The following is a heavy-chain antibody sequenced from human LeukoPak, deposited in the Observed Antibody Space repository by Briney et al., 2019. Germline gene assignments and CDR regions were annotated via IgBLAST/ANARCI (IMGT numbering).Heavy chain of an antibody. CDR2: MNPNSGDI. J-gene: IGHJ6*02. CDR3: ARGTTGTYLYYYYYGMDV. Sequence: GASVKVSCKASGYTFTNYDINWVRQATGQGLEWMGWMNPNSGDIKYAQRFQGRITMSRNPSISTAYMELSSLRSEDTAVYYCARGTTGTYLYYYYYGMDVWGQGTTVTVSS. D-gene: IGHD1-14*01. V-gene: IGHV1-8*01. CDR1: GYTFTNYD.